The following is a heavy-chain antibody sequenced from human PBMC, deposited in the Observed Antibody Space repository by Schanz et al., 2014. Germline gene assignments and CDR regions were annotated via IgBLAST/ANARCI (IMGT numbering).Heavy chain of an antibody. CDR1: GFTFNSYA. J-gene: IGHJ6*02. V-gene: IGHV3-23*04. Sequence: VQLVESGGGVVQFGRSLRLSCAASGFTFNSYAMTWVRQAPGKGLEWVSSISHSGGSKYYADSVKGRFTISRDNSENTLYLQMNSLSADDTAVFYCAKGMGYCSGGTCYDYYYYGLDVWGQGTTXTVSS. D-gene: IGHD2-15*01. CDR2: ISHSGGSK. CDR3: AKGMGYCSGGTCYDYYYYGLDV.